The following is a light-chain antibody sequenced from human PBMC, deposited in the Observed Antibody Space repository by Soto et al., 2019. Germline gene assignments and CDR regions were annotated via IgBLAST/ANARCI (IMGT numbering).Light chain of an antibody. CDR2: GAS. Sequence: EIVLTQSPGPLSLSPGERATLSCRASQSVSSSYLAWYQQKPGQAPRLLIYGASSSATGIPDRFSGSGSGTDFTLTISRLEPEDFAVYYCQQYGSSPRTFGGGTKVEIK. CDR1: QSVSSSY. V-gene: IGKV3-20*01. CDR3: QQYGSSPRT. J-gene: IGKJ4*01.